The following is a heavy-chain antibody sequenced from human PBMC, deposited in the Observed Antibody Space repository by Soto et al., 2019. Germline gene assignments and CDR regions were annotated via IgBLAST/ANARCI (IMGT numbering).Heavy chain of an antibody. CDR1: GFTFSNYD. CDR2: IGGSGDST. V-gene: IGHV3-23*04. CDR3: AKVPLRPSYFDY. Sequence: EVQLVDSGGGLVQPGGSLRLSCAASGFTFSNYDMTWVLQAPGKGLECVSRIGGSGDSTYYADSVKGRFTISRDNSRNTLYLHMTSLRAADTAMYDCAKVPLRPSYFDYWGQGALVTVSS. J-gene: IGHJ4*02. D-gene: IGHD4-17*01.